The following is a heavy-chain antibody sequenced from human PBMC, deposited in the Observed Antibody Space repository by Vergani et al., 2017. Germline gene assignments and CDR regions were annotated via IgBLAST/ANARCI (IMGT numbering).Heavy chain of an antibody. CDR2: INNDGHT. CDR1: GESFSSFY. CDR3: VRTVALWLGETKDGGWFDP. J-gene: IGHJ5*02. D-gene: IGHD3-10*01. V-gene: IGHV4-34*02. Sequence: QVQLQQWGAGVVKPSGTLSLTCAVFGESFSSFYWSWIRQPPGKGLEWIGEINNDGHTNYNPSLESRVTVSRDTAKNQFSLNLMSVTAADTAMYYCVRTVALWLGETKDGGWFDPWGQGALVSVTS.